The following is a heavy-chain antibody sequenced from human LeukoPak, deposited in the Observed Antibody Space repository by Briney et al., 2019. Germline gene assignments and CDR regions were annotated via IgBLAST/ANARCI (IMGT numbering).Heavy chain of an antibody. V-gene: IGHV4-34*01. D-gene: IGHD3-10*01. J-gene: IGHJ5*02. CDR1: GGSFSGYY. CDR3: AIARVRGIWFDP. Sequence: SETLSLTCAVYGGSFSGYYWSWIRQPPGKGLEWIGEINHRGSTNYNPSLKSRVTISVDTSKNQFSLKLSSVTAADTAVYYCAIARVRGIWFDPWGQGTLVTVSS. CDR2: INHRGST.